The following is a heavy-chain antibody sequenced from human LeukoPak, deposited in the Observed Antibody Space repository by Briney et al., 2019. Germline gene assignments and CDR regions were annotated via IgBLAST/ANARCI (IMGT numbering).Heavy chain of an antibody. J-gene: IGHJ4*02. Sequence: GGSLRLSCAASGFTFSSYDMHWVRQATGKGLEWVSAIGTAGDTYYPGSVKGRFTISRENAKNSLYLQMNSLRAGDTAVYYCARGGYYYDSSGYLDIDYWGQGTLVTVSS. CDR1: GFTFSSYD. CDR2: IGTAGDT. D-gene: IGHD3-22*01. V-gene: IGHV3-13*01. CDR3: ARGGYYYDSSGYLDIDY.